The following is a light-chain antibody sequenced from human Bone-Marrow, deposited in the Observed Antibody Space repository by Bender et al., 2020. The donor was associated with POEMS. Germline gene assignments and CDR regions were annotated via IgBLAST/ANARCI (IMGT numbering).Light chain of an antibody. CDR1: SSDIGTYKL. J-gene: IGLJ3*02. CDR3: CSYAGSTTNWV. V-gene: IGLV2-23*02. Sequence: QSALTQPASVSGSPGQSVTISCTGLSSDIGTYKLVSWYQQHPGRVPKLIIYEVVKRPSGISDRFSGSKSGTTASLTISGLQAEDEATYHCCSYAGSTTNWVFGGGTKVTVL. CDR2: EVV.